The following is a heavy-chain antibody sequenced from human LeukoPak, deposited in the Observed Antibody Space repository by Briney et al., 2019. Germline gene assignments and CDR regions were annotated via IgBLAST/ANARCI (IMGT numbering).Heavy chain of an antibody. CDR3: ARVDSNGWYYFDY. J-gene: IGHJ4*02. D-gene: IGHD6-19*01. CDR1: GASISSYS. CDR2: IYYGGST. V-gene: IGHV4-59*01. Sequence: PSETLSLTCTVSGASISSYSWSWIRQPPGKGLEWIGYIYYGGSTNYNPSLKSRVIISVDTSKNQLSLKLSSVTAADTAVYYCARVDSNGWYYFDYWGQGTLVTVSS.